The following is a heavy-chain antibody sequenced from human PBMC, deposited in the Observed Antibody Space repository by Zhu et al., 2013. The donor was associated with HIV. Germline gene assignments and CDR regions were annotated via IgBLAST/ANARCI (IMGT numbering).Heavy chain of an antibody. CDR1: GGSISSGDYY. J-gene: IGHJ4*02. D-gene: IGHD2-15*01. CDR3: ARTYCSGGTCYSFDY. CDR2: IHHSGTT. V-gene: IGHV4-30-4*01. Sequence: QVQLQESGPGLVKPSETLSLTCTVSGGSISSGDYYWSWIRQSPGKGLEWFGYIHHSGTTYYKPSLRSQLTISLDTSKNQFSLKVSSVTAADTAIYYCARTYCSGGTCYSFDYWGQGALVTVSS.